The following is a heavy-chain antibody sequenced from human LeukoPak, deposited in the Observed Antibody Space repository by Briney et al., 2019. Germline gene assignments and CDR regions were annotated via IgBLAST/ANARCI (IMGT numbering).Heavy chain of an antibody. Sequence: PSETLPLTCTVSGGSISSSSYYWGWIRQPPGKGLEWIGSIYYSGSTYYKPSLKSRVTISVDTSKNQFSLKLSSVTAADTAVYYCARVLRAYDTWGYFQHWGQGTLVTVSS. CDR2: IYYSGST. D-gene: IGHD3-22*01. CDR1: GGSISSSSYY. V-gene: IGHV4-39*07. J-gene: IGHJ1*01. CDR3: ARVLRAYDTWGYFQH.